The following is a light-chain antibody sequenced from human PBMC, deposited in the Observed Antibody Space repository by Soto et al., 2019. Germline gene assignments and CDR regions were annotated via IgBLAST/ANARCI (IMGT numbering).Light chain of an antibody. CDR2: GAS. CDR3: QQYGSSPRT. CDR1: QSVSSSY. J-gene: IGKJ1*01. Sequence: IALTQSPGSMSFSPRESATHSYRASQSVSSSYLAWYQQKPGQAPRLLIYGASSRATGIPDRFSGSGSGTDFTLTISRLEPEDFAVYYCQQYGSSPRTFGQGTKVDIK. V-gene: IGKV3-20*01.